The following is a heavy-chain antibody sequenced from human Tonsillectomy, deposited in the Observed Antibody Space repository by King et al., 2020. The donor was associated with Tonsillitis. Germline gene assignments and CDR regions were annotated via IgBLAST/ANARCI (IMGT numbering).Heavy chain of an antibody. CDR1: GGTFSSYA. CDR2: IIPIFGTA. Sequence: VQLVESGAEVKKPGSSVKVSCKASGGTFSSYAISWVRQAPGQGLKWMGGIIPIFGTANYAQKFQGRVPITADKATSPAYMGLSSLRSEDTAVYYCARGLPGVRGGLNYYYDMDVWGKGTTVTVSS. J-gene: IGHJ6*03. V-gene: IGHV1-69*06. CDR3: ARGLPGVRGGLNYYYDMDV. D-gene: IGHD3-10*01.